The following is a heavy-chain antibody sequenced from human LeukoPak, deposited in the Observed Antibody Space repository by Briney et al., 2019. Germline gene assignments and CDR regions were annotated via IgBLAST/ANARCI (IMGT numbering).Heavy chain of an antibody. J-gene: IGHJ5*02. CDR3: ARLAVDIVVVVAEGWFDP. Sequence: PGGSLRLSCAASGFTFSSYWMSWVRQAPGKGLEWVANIKQDGSEKYYVDSVKGRFTISRDNAKNSLYLQMNSLRAEDTAVYYCARLAVDIVVVVAEGWFDPWGQGTLVTVSS. CDR1: GFTFSSYW. CDR2: IKQDGSEK. V-gene: IGHV3-7*01. D-gene: IGHD2-15*01.